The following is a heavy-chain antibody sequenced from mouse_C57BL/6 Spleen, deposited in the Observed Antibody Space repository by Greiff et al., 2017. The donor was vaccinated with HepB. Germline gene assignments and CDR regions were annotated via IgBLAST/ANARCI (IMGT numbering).Heavy chain of an antibody. CDR3: ARPIYYYGSSFFDY. CDR1: GFTFSDYG. V-gene: IGHV5-17*01. J-gene: IGHJ2*01. Sequence: EVKVVESGGGLVKPGGSLKLSCAASGFTFSDYGMHWVRQAPEKGLEWVAYISSGSSTIYYADTVKGRFTISRDNAKNTLFLQMTSLRSEDTAMYYCARPIYYYGSSFFDYWGQGTTLTVSS. D-gene: IGHD1-1*01. CDR2: ISSGSSTI.